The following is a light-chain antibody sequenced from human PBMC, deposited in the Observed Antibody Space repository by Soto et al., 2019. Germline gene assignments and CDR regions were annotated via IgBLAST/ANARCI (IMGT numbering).Light chain of an antibody. Sequence: QSVLTQPASVSGSPGQSLTISCTGTSSDVGGYNYVSWYQQHPGKAPKLMIYEVSNRPSGVSNRFSGSKSGNTASLTISGLQAEDEADYSCSSYTSRSLYVFGTGTKVTVL. J-gene: IGLJ1*01. CDR1: SSDVGGYNY. V-gene: IGLV2-14*01. CDR2: EVS. CDR3: SSYTSRSLYV.